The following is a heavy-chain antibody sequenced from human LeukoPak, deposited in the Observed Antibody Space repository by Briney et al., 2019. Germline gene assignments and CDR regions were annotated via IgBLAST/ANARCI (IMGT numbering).Heavy chain of an antibody. D-gene: IGHD3-3*01. J-gene: IGHJ4*02. CDR1: GVTFSSYA. CDR3: ARSKIGYDFWSGYYGGRIDY. V-gene: IGHV1-69*13. Sequence: SVKVSCKASGVTFSSYAISWVRQAPGQGLEWMGGIIPIFGTANYAQKFQGRVTITADESTSTAYMELSSLRSEDTAVYYCARSKIGYDFWSGYYGGRIDYWGQGTLVTVSS. CDR2: IIPIFGTA.